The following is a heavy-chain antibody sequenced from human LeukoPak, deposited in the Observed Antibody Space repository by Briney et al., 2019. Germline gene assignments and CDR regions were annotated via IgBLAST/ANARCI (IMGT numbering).Heavy chain of an antibody. CDR3: ASSVVRGLLLIPQYFQH. D-gene: IGHD3-22*01. Sequence: GASVEVSCKASGYTFTSYDINWVRQATGQGLEWMGWMNPNSGNTGYAQKFQGRVTMTRNTSISTAYMELSSLRSEDTAVYYCASSVVRGLLLIPQYFQHWGQGTLVTVSS. CDR2: MNPNSGNT. CDR1: GYTFTSYD. V-gene: IGHV1-8*01. J-gene: IGHJ1*01.